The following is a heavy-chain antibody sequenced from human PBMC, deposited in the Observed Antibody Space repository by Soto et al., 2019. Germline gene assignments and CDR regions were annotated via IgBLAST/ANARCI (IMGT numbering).Heavy chain of an antibody. CDR1: GGSMTNNY. CDR2: VYYSGAT. J-gene: IGHJ6*02. V-gene: IGHV4-59*01. D-gene: IGHD3-16*01. Sequence: SETLSLTCTVSGGSMTNNYWGWIRQPPGKGLEWIGHVYYSGATNYNPSLKSRVSMSPDPSRNQFSLKLTSVTAADTAVYYCARAMGDWGTYYYYYGMDVWGQGTMVTVSS. CDR3: ARAMGDWGTYYYYYGMDV.